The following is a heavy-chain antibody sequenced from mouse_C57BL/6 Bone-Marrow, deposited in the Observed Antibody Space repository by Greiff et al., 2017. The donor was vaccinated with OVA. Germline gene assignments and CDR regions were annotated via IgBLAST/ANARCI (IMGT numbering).Heavy chain of an antibody. J-gene: IGHJ4*01. CDR3: TRSLLLPYAMDY. CDR2: IDPETGGT. CDR1: GYTFTDYE. Sequence: QVHVKQSGAELVRPGASVTLSCKASGYTFTDYEMHWVKQTPVHGLEWIGAIDPETGGTAYNQKFKGKAILTADKSSSTAYMELRSLTSEDSAVYYCTRSLLLPYAMDYWGQGTSVTVSS. D-gene: IGHD2-10*01. V-gene: IGHV1-15*01.